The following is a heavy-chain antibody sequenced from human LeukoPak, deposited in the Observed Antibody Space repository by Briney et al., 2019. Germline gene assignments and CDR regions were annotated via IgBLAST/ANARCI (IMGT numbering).Heavy chain of an antibody. CDR1: GYTFTSYA. J-gene: IGHJ6*02. V-gene: IGHV1-3*01. CDR2: INAGNGNT. D-gene: IGHD2-8*02. CDR3: ARDGGVGQYCYYYYGMDV. Sequence: AASVTVSCKASGYTFTSYAMRWVRRAPGQRLEWMGWINAGNGNTKYSQKFQGRVTITRDTSASTAYMELSSLRSEDTAVYYCARDGGVGQYCYYYYGMDVWGQGTTVTVSS.